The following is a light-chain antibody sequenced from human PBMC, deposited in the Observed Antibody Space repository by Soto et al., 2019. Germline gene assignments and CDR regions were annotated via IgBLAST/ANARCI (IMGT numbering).Light chain of an antibody. Sequence: QSALTQPPSASGSPGQSVTISCTGTDSNYVSWYQQHPGKAPKLLIYEVIKRPSGVPDRFSGSKSGNTASLTVSGLQAEDEADYHCTSYAGNNNLVFGGGTKVTV. CDR3: TSYAGNNNLV. J-gene: IGLJ2*01. CDR1: DSNY. V-gene: IGLV2-8*01. CDR2: EVI.